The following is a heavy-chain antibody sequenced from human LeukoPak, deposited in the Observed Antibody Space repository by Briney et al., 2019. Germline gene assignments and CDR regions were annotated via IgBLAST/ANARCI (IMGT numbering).Heavy chain of an antibody. CDR2: INPHSGGT. J-gene: IGHJ6*03. CDR1: GYTFTGYY. CDR3: ARANSSGWPSYYYYYYMDV. D-gene: IGHD6-19*01. Sequence: ASVKVSCKASGYTFTGYYMHWVRQAPGQGLEWMGWINPHSGGTNYAQRFQGRVTMTRDTSISTAYMELSRLRSDDTAVYYCARANSSGWPSYYYYYYMDVWGKGTTVTISS. V-gene: IGHV1-2*02.